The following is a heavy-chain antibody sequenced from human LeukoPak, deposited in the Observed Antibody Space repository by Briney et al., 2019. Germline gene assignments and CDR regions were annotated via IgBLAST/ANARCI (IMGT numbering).Heavy chain of an antibody. Sequence: GAALRISFQGSGYGFTYYWITWGRPRPGKGAEWKGTIDPCYSYTTYSPSFEGHVSISADKSISTAYLQWSSLKASDTAMYYCARHGAITAHFDYWGQGTLVTVSS. CDR2: IDPCYSYT. V-gene: IGHV5-10-1*01. CDR1: GYGFTYYW. D-gene: IGHD1-14*01. CDR3: ARHGAITAHFDY. J-gene: IGHJ4*02.